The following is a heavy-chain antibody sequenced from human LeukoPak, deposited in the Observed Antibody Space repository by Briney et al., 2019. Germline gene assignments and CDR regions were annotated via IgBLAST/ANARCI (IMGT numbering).Heavy chain of an antibody. D-gene: IGHD4-11*01. CDR1: GGSISSYY. J-gene: IGHJ4*02. V-gene: IGHV4-59*13. CDR3: ASLDYSNYYFDY. Sequence: PSETLYLTCNVSGGSISSYYWSWIRQPPGKGLEWIGYIYYSGSTDYNPSLRSRVTISVDTSKNQFSLKLSSVTAADTAVYYCASLDYSNYYFDYWGQGTLVTVSS. CDR2: IYYSGST.